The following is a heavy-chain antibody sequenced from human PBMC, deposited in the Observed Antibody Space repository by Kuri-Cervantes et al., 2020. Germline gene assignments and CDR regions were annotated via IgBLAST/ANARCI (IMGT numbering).Heavy chain of an antibody. CDR2: IDSGGNT. J-gene: IGHJ4*02. CDR3: ARVLSWFPDY. D-gene: IGHD3-10*01. Sequence: GESLKISCAASEFSISDNYMSWVRQAPGKGLEWVSTIDSGGNTNYADSVKGRFTVSRDNSKNTLHLRMNGLRAEDTAMYYCARVLSWFPDYWGQGTLVTVSS. V-gene: IGHV3-53*01. CDR1: EFSISDNY.